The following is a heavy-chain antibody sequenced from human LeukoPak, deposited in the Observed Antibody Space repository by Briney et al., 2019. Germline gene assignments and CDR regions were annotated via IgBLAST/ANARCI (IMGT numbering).Heavy chain of an antibody. CDR3: ARDATYCSGGSCPLDY. CDR1: GFTFSSYG. Sequence: QPGGSLRLSCAASGFTFSSYGMHWVRQAPGKGLEWVAVIWYDGSNKYYADSVKGRFTISRDNSKNTLHLQMNSLRAEDTAVYYCARDATYCSGGSCPLDYWGQGTLVTVSS. J-gene: IGHJ4*02. CDR2: IWYDGSNK. V-gene: IGHV3-33*01. D-gene: IGHD2-15*01.